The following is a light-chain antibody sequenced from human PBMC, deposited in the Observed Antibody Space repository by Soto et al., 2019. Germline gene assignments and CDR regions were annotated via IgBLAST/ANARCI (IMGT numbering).Light chain of an antibody. V-gene: IGLV2-14*01. J-gene: IGLJ1*01. Sequence: QSALTQPASVSGSPGQSITIPCTGTSSDIGAYNYISWYQQHPGKAPKVMIYDVSSRPSGVSNRFSGSKSGNTASLTISGLQAEDEADYYCCSYTTSSTYVFGTGTKLTVL. CDR2: DVS. CDR3: CSYTTSSTYV. CDR1: SSDIGAYNY.